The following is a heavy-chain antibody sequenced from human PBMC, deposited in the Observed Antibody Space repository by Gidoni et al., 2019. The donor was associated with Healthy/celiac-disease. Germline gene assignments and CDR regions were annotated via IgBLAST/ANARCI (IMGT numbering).Heavy chain of an antibody. J-gene: IGHJ1*01. D-gene: IGHD2-15*01. V-gene: IGHV3-33*01. CDR1: GFTFSTYG. CDR3: ARDDGGPVRN. Sequence: QVQLVESGGGVVQPGRSLGPPCPALGFTFSTYGMHWVRQAPGKGLEGVALIWYDGSNKYYADSVKGRFTISRDNSKNTLYLQMNSLRAEDTAVYYCARDDGGPVRNWGQGTLVTVSS. CDR2: IWYDGSNK.